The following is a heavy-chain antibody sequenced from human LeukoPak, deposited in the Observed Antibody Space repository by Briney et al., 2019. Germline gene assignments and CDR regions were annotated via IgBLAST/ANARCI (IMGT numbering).Heavy chain of an antibody. Sequence: ASVKVSCKASGYTFTSYYMHWVRQAPGQGLEWMGIINPSGGSTSYAQKFQGRVTMTTDTSTSTAYMELRSLRSDDTAVYYCASFNYDYVWGSRDAFDIWGQGTMVTVSS. J-gene: IGHJ3*02. CDR2: INPSGGST. V-gene: IGHV1-46*01. CDR3: ASFNYDYVWGSRDAFDI. D-gene: IGHD3-16*01. CDR1: GYTFTSYY.